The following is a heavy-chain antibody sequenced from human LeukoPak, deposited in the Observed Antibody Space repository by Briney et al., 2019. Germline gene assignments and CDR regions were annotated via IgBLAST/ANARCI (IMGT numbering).Heavy chain of an antibody. CDR2: INHSGST. D-gene: IGHD3-3*01. Sequence: SETLSLTCGVYGGSCSGYSWKWIRQPPGKGLEWIGEINHSGSTYYNPSLKSRVTISVDRSKNQFSLKLSSVTAADTAVYYCARASYYDFWSGTEGRFDYWGQGTLVTVSS. CDR1: GGSCSGYS. CDR3: ARASYYDFWSGTEGRFDY. J-gene: IGHJ4*02. V-gene: IGHV4-34*01.